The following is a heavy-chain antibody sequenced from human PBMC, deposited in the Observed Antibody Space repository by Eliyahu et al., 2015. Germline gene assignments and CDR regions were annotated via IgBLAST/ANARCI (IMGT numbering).Heavy chain of an antibody. CDR3: ARVQVFGELAWFDY. CDR1: GGSISSSSYY. V-gene: IGHV4-39*07. Sequence: QLQLQESGPGLVKPSETLSLTCTVSGGSISSSSYYWGWIRQPPGKGLEWIGSIYYSGSTYYNPSLKSRVTISVDTSKNQFSLKLSSVTAADTAVYYCARVQVFGELAWFDYWGQGTLVTVSS. J-gene: IGHJ4*02. CDR2: IYYSGST. D-gene: IGHD3-10*02.